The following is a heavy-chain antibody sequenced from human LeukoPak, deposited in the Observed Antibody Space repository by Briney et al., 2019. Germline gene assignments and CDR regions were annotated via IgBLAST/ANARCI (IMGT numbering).Heavy chain of an antibody. CDR2: ISSSSRFI. CDR3: AKGEGGALGIPHPYYFDY. J-gene: IGHJ4*02. D-gene: IGHD3-16*01. Sequence: GGSLRLSCAASGISFSNYSMNWVRQAPGKGLEWVSLISSSSRFIYYGDSVKGRFTISRDNSKNTLYLQINSLTTEDTAVYYCAKGEGGALGIPHPYYFDYWGQGNVVTVSS. V-gene: IGHV3-21*01. CDR1: GISFSNYS.